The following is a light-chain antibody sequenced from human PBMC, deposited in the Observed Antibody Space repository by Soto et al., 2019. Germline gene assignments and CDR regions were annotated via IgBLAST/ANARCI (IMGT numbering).Light chain of an antibody. Sequence: AIQLTQSPSSLSASVRDRITITCRASQDISSYLAWYQQKPGKAPKLLIYGASKRAIGLPARFSGSGSGTEFTLTITSLQSEDFAVYYCQQYNNWLQTFGQGTKVDI. CDR2: GAS. CDR3: QQYNNWLQT. CDR1: QDISSY. J-gene: IGKJ1*01. V-gene: IGKV1D-13*01.